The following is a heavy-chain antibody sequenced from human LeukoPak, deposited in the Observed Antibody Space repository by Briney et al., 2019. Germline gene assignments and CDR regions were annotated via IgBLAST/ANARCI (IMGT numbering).Heavy chain of an antibody. CDR3: ARGLNRYVSYYYYYMDV. D-gene: IGHD2-2*01. V-gene: IGHV1-8*03. CDR2: MNPNSGNT. Sequence: GASVKVSCKASGYTFTSYDINWVRQATGQGLEWMGWMNPNSGNTGYAQKFQGRVTITRNTSISTAYMELSSLRSEDTAVYYCARGLNRYVSYYYYYMDVWGKGTTVTVSS. J-gene: IGHJ6*03. CDR1: GYTFTSYD.